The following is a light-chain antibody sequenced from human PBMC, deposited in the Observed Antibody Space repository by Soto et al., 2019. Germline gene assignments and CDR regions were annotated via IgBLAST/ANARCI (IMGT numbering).Light chain of an antibody. J-gene: IGKJ4*01. CDR2: DVS. Sequence: VMTQSPATLSVSPGERATLSCRASQRLTSTLAWYQQKPGQAPRLLIHDVSTRATGIPPRFSGSGSGTEFTLTNSSLQSEDFAIYYCQHYKNWPPLTFGGGAKVASK. V-gene: IGKV3-15*01. CDR1: QRLTST. CDR3: QHYKNWPPLT.